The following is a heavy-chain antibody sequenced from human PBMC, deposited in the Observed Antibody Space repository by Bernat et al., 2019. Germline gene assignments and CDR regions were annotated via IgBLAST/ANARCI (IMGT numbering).Heavy chain of an antibody. V-gene: IGHV4-39*01. Sequence: QLQLQESGPGLVKPSETLSLTCTVSGGSISSSSYYWGCIRQPPGKGLDWIGSIYYSGSTYYNPSLKSRVTISVDTSKNQFSLKLSSVTAADTAVYYCARHREQWLVRPLSFDYWGQGTLVTVSS. CDR3: ARHREQWLVRPLSFDY. CDR2: IYYSGST. D-gene: IGHD6-19*01. J-gene: IGHJ4*02. CDR1: GGSISSSSYY.